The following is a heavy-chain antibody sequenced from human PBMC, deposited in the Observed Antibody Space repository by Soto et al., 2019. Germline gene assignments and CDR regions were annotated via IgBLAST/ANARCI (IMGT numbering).Heavy chain of an antibody. CDR3: ARDFRLGMGYFDY. Sequence: PSETLSLTCTVSGGSISSGDYYWSWICQPPGKGLEWIGYIYYSGSTYYNPSLKSRVTISVDTSKNQFSLKLSSVTAADTAVYYCARDFRLGMGYFDYWGQGTLVTVSS. D-gene: IGHD7-27*01. CDR2: IYYSGST. J-gene: IGHJ4*02. CDR1: GGSISSGDYY. V-gene: IGHV4-30-4*01.